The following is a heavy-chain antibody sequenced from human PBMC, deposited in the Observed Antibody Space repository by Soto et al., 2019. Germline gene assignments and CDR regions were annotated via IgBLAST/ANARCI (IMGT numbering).Heavy chain of an antibody. CDR2: ISSNSAYI. Sequence: GGSLRLSCAASGFTLRSFTMNWVRQAPGKGLEWVSTISSNSAYIYYTDALRGRFTISRDNAKNSLHLQMNSLRAEDTAVYYCTRDASRDSSARGWFDPWGPGTLVTVS. CDR1: GFTLRSFT. CDR3: TRDASRDSSARGWFDP. D-gene: IGHD6-13*01. V-gene: IGHV3-21*01. J-gene: IGHJ5*02.